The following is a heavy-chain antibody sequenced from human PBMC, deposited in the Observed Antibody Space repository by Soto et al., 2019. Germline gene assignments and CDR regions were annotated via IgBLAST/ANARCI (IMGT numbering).Heavy chain of an antibody. Sequence: QVQLQESGPGLVKPSGTLSLTCAVSGGSISSSNLWTWVRQPPGKGLEGIGEIYHGGSTNYNPARKSRVAISVDKSKNQFSLGLSSVTAAVTAVYYCAGSPRCIAAGGIDYWGQGILVTVSS. CDR3: AGSPRCIAAGGIDY. V-gene: IGHV4-4*02. D-gene: IGHD6-13*01. J-gene: IGHJ4*02. CDR2: IYHGGST. CDR1: GGSISSSNL.